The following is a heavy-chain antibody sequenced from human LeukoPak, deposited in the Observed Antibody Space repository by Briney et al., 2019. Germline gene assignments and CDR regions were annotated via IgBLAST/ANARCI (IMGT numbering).Heavy chain of an antibody. D-gene: IGHD3-10*01. J-gene: IGHJ6*03. V-gene: IGHV5-51*01. Sequence: GESLKISCKGSGYSFTSYWIGWVRQMPGKGLEWMGLIYPGDSDTRYSPSFQGQVTISADKSISTAYLQWSSLKASDTVIYYCARQSVGDGLGIFYYYYMDVWGKGTTVTVSS. CDR1: GYSFTSYW. CDR3: ARQSVGDGLGIFYYYYMDV. CDR2: IYPGDSDT.